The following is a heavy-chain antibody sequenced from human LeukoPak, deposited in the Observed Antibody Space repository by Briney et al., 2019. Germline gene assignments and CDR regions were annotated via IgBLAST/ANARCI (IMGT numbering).Heavy chain of an antibody. CDR1: GFTFSSYW. CDR2: IKQDGSEK. Sequence: GGSLRLSRAASGFTFSSYWMSWVRQAPGKGLEWVANIKQDGSEKQYVDSVKGRFAISRDNAENSLYLQMNSLKAEDTAVYYCGRFTRSGDSVYWGQGTLVTVSS. D-gene: IGHD7-27*01. CDR3: GRFTRSGDSVY. V-gene: IGHV3-7*04. J-gene: IGHJ4*02.